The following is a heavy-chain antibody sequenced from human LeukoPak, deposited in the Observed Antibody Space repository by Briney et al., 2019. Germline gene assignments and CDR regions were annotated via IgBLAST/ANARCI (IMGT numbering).Heavy chain of an antibody. CDR3: ARGLTIRD. D-gene: IGHD3-10*01. V-gene: IGHV4-34*01. J-gene: IGHJ4*02. CDR2: INHSGST. Sequence: SETLSRTCAVYGGSFSGYYWSWIRQPPGKGLEWIGEINHSGSTNYNPSLKSRVTISVDTSKNQFSLKLSSVTAADTAVYYCARGLTIRDWGQGTLVTVSS. CDR1: GGSFSGYY.